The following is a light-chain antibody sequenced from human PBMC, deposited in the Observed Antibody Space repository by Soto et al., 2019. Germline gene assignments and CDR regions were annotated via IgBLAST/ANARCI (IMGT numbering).Light chain of an antibody. Sequence: EIVMTQSPATLSVSLGEGATLPRMASQSVSIKLAWYQQKPGLAPRLLIYDASSRATGIPDRFSGSGSGTDFTLTISSLEPEDFAVYYCQQYGSSPITFGQGTRVEIK. V-gene: IGKV3D-20*01. CDR1: QSVSIK. J-gene: IGKJ5*01. CDR2: DAS. CDR3: QQYGSSPIT.